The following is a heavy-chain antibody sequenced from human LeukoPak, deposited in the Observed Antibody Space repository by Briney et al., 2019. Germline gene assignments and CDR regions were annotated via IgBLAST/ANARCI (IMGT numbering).Heavy chain of an antibody. CDR2: IWYDGSNK. CDR1: GFTFSSYG. J-gene: IGHJ4*02. V-gene: IGHV3-33*01. Sequence: QAGGSLRLSCAASGFTFSSYGMHWVRQAPGKGLEWVAVIWYDGSNKYYADSVKGRFTISRDNSKNTLYLQMSSLRAEDTAVYYCARDLGDHYDYVWGSLRYWGQGTLVTVSS. D-gene: IGHD3-16*01. CDR3: ARDLGDHYDYVWGSLRY.